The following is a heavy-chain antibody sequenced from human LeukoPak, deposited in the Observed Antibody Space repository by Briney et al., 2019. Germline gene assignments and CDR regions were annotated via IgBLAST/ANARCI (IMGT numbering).Heavy chain of an antibody. D-gene: IGHD4/OR15-4a*01. V-gene: IGHV3-43*02. Sequence: GGSLRLSCAASGFTFDDYAMHWVSQAPGKGLEWVSLISGDGDSTYYADSVKGRFTISRDNSKNSLYLQMNSLRTEDTALYYCAKGGQTIYYYAMDVWGQGTTVTVSS. CDR3: AKGGQTIYYYAMDV. CDR1: GFTFDDYA. CDR2: ISGDGDST. J-gene: IGHJ6*02.